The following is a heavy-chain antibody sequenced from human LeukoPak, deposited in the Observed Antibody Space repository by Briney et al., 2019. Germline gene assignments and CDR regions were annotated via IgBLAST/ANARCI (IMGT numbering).Heavy chain of an antibody. CDR3: ETLPDIVVVPTPGRAFDY. Sequence: ASVKVSCKASGYTFTGYYMHWVRQAPGQGLEWMGWINPNSGGTNYAQKFQGRVTMTRDTSISTAYMELSRLRSDDTAVYYCETLPDIVVVPTPGRAFDYWGQGTLVTVSP. CDR1: GYTFTGYY. J-gene: IGHJ4*02. CDR2: INPNSGGT. D-gene: IGHD2-2*01. V-gene: IGHV1-2*02.